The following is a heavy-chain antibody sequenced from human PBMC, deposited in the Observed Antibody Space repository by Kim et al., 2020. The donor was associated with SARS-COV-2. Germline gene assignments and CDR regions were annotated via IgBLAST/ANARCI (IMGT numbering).Heavy chain of an antibody. J-gene: IGHJ6*02. Sequence: KGRFTISRDNAKNSLYLQMNSLRAEDTAVYYCARRSRWLAAYYYYYGMDVWGQGTTVTVSS. V-gene: IGHV3-11*06. D-gene: IGHD5-12*01. CDR3: ARRSRWLAAYYYYYGMDV.